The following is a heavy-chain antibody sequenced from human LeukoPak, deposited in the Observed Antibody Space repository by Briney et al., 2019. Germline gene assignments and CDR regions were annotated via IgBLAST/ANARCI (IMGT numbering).Heavy chain of an antibody. D-gene: IGHD2-2*03. CDR3: ARDWMGIVVVPAARVGSYYYMDV. J-gene: IGHJ6*03. Sequence: GGSLRLSCAASGFTFSSYGMHWVRQAPGKGLEWVAFIRYDGSNKYYADSVKGRFTISRDNAKNSLYLQMNSLRAEDTAVYYCARDWMGIVVVPAARVGSYYYMDVWGKGTTVTVSS. CDR2: IRYDGSNK. CDR1: GFTFSSYG. V-gene: IGHV3-30*02.